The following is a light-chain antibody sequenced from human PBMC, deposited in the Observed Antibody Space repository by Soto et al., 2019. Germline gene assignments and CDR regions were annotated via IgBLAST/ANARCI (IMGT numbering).Light chain of an antibody. CDR3: KQYNSYSPDT. CDR2: KAS. Sequence: DIQMTQSPSTLSASVGDRVTITCRARQSISSWLAWYQQNPGKAPNLLIYKASSLESWVASRFSGGGTGNEFTLPIISLQPDDFATYYRKQYNSYSPDTFGQGTKLQIK. CDR1: QSISSW. J-gene: IGKJ2*01. V-gene: IGKV1-5*03.